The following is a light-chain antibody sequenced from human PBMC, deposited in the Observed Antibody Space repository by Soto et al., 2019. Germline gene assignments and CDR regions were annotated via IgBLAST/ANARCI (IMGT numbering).Light chain of an antibody. CDR2: GAS. J-gene: IGKJ5*01. CDR1: QSVSSSH. V-gene: IGKV3-20*01. Sequence: EIVLTQSPGTLSLSPGERATLYCRASQSVSSSHLAWYQQKPGQAPRLLIYGASSRATGIPDRFSGSGSGTDFTLTISSLEPEDFAVYYCQQYENSPITFGQGTRLEIK. CDR3: QQYENSPIT.